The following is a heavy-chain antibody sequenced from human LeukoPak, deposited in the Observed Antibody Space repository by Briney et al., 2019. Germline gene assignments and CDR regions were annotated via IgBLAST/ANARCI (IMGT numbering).Heavy chain of an antibody. V-gene: IGHV3-21*04. J-gene: IGHJ6*03. Sequence: GGSLRLTCADSGFTFSSYSMNWVCQAPGKGLERVTSISSSSSYIYYADSVKGRFTISRDNAKNSLYLQMNSLRAEDTAVYYCAKEYSSSLRYYYYYMDVSGKGTTVTVSS. D-gene: IGHD6-6*01. CDR2: ISSSSSYI. CDR1: GFTFSSYS. CDR3: AKEYSSSLRYYYYYMDV.